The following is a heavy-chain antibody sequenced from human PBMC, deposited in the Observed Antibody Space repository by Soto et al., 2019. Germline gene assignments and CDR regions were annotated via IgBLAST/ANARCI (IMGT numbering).Heavy chain of an antibody. V-gene: IGHV3-43D*04. J-gene: IGHJ4*02. Sequence: GGSLRLSCAGSGFTFGAYAMHGVRQPPGKGLEGVALISWEGSNRYYADSVQGHFTISRDNSKYPLYLEMNRLSPEDTALADCAKDISRGPTKNYDFWSGPDYWGQGTLVTVSS. CDR3: AKDISRGPTKNYDFWSGPDY. CDR2: ISWEGSNR. D-gene: IGHD3-3*01. CDR1: GFTFGAYA.